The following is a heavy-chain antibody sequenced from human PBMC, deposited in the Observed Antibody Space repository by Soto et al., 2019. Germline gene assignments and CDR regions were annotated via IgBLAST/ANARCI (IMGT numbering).Heavy chain of an antibody. D-gene: IGHD6-13*01. CDR1: GGSFSGYY. CDR2: INHSGST. Sequence: PSETLYLTCAVYGGSFSGYYWSGIRQPPGKGLEWIGEINHSGSTNYNPSLKSRVTISVDTSKNQFSLKLSSVTAADTAVYYCAQYSGYSSSWYSFYYYGMDVWGQGTTVTVSS. J-gene: IGHJ6*02. CDR3: AQYSGYSSSWYSFYYYGMDV. V-gene: IGHV4-34*01.